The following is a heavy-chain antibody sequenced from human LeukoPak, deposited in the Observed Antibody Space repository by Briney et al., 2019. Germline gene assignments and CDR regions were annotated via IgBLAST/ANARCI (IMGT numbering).Heavy chain of an antibody. CDR2: ISGSGGNT. J-gene: IGHJ4*02. Sequence: GGSLRLSCAASVFTFSTYSMSWVRQAPGKGLEWVSSISGSGGNTYYADSVKGRFTIYRDNSRNTVFLQMNSLKADDTGVYYWAKGGGGVLASWGQGTLVTVSS. D-gene: IGHD3-16*01. CDR3: AKGGGGVLAS. V-gene: IGHV3-23*01. CDR1: VFTFSTYS.